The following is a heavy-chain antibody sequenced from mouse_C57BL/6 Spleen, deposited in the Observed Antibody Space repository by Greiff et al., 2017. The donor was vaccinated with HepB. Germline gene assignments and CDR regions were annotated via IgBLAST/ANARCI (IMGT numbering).Heavy chain of an antibody. J-gene: IGHJ2*01. CDR3: ARGVYYYGSSPYYFDY. Sequence: VQLQQPGAELVKPGASVKLSCKASGYTFTSYWMHWVKQRPGQGLEWIGMIHPNSGSTNYNEKFKSKATLTVDKSSSTAYMQLSSLTSEDSAVYYCARGVYYYGSSPYYFDYWGQGTTLTVSS. CDR2: IHPNSGST. D-gene: IGHD1-1*01. V-gene: IGHV1-64*01. CDR1: GYTFTSYW.